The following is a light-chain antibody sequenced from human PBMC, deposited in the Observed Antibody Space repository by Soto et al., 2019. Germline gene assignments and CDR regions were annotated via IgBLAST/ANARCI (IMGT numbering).Light chain of an antibody. CDR3: QQYGSSAWT. J-gene: IGKJ1*01. Sequence: IVLTHSPGTLSLSPGERATLSCRSSQSVSISYLAWYQQKPGQAPRLLIYGASSRATGIPDRFSGSGSGTDFTLTISRLEPEDFAVYYCQQYGSSAWTFGQGTKVDIK. CDR1: QSVSISY. CDR2: GAS. V-gene: IGKV3-20*01.